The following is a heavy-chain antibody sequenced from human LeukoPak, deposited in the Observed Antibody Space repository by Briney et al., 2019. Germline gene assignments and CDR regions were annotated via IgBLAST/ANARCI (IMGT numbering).Heavy chain of an antibody. D-gene: IGHD3-10*01. CDR3: ARVYSRGVNFYYYYMDV. J-gene: IGHJ6*03. Sequence: GGSLRLSCAASGFTFSSYSMNWVRQAPGKGLEWVSYISSSSTIYYADSVKGRFTISRDNAKNSLYLQMNSLRAEDTAVYYCARVYSRGVNFYYYYMDVWGKGTTVTVSS. CDR1: GFTFSSYS. V-gene: IGHV3-48*04. CDR2: ISSSSTI.